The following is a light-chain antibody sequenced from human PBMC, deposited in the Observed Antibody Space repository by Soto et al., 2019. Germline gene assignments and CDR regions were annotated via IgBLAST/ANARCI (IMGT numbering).Light chain of an antibody. V-gene: IGLV4-60*02. CDR3: ETWDSHTHTV. Sequence: QLVLTQSSSASASLGSSVKLTCTLSSGHSSYIIAWHQQQPGKAPRYLMKLEGSGSYNKGSGVPDRFSGSSSGADRYLTISNLQFDDEADYYCETWDSHTHTVLGGGTKLTVL. J-gene: IGLJ3*02. CDR2: LEGSGSY. CDR1: SGHSSYI.